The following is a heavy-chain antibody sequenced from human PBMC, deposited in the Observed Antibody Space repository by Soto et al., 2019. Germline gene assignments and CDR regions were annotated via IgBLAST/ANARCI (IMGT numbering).Heavy chain of an antibody. J-gene: IGHJ3*02. Sequence: SCKASGYTFTIYGISWVRQAPGQGLEWMGWISAYNGNTNYAQKLQGRVTMTTDTSTSTAYMELRSLRAEDTAVYYCARDLGAVGATWFGAFDIWGQGTMVTVSS. V-gene: IGHV1-18*01. CDR2: ISAYNGNT. CDR3: ARDLGAVGATWFGAFDI. D-gene: IGHD1-26*01. CDR1: GYTFTIYG.